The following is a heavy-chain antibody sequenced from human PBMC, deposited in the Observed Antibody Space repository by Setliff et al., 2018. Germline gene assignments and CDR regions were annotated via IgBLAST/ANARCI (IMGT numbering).Heavy chain of an antibody. CDR3: ARGNGMDV. V-gene: IGHV3-7*01. J-gene: IGHJ6*02. Sequence: PGGSLRLSCEDSGFTFRSYWISWIRQAPGKGLEWVANINQDGSERYYVDSVRGRFTISRDNAKNSLYLQMNSLRAEDTAVYYCARGNGMDVWGQGTTVTVSS. CDR1: GFTFRSYW. CDR2: INQDGSER.